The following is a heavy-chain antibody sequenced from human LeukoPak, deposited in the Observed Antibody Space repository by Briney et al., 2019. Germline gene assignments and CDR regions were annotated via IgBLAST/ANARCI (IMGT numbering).Heavy chain of an antibody. D-gene: IGHD5-18*01. CDR2: ISSSSSYI. J-gene: IGHJ3*02. Sequence: PGGSLRLSCAASGFTFSSYSMNWVRQAPGKGLEWVSSISSSSSYIYYADSVKGRFTISRDNAKNSLYLQMNSLRAEDTAVYYCARDTGYGGYAFDIWGQGTMVTVSS. CDR1: GFTFSSYS. CDR3: ARDTGYGGYAFDI. V-gene: IGHV3-21*01.